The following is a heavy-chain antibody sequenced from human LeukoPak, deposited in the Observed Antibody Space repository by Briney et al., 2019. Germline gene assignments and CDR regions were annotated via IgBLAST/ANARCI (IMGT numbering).Heavy chain of an antibody. CDR1: GFTISSYG. CDR3: AREDYDILTGLPWFDP. V-gene: IGHV3-33*01. Sequence: GGSLRLSCAASGFTISSYGMQWVRQAPGKGLEWVAVIWYDGSNKYYADSVKGRFTISRDNSKNTLYLQMNSLRAEDTAVYYCAREDYDILTGLPWFDPWGQGTLVTVSS. J-gene: IGHJ5*02. CDR2: IWYDGSNK. D-gene: IGHD3-9*01.